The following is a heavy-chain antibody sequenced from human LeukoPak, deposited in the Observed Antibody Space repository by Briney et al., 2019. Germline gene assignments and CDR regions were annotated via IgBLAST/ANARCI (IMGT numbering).Heavy chain of an antibody. CDR1: GFTFSDHH. J-gene: IGHJ4*02. CDR2: IRNKANSYTT. CDR3: TTGESMVGSTIHIRWAD. D-gene: IGHD1-26*01. V-gene: IGHV3-72*01. Sequence: GGSLRLSCAVSGFTFSDHHMDWVRQAPGKGLEWVGRIRNKANSYTTEYAASVKGRFTISRDDSKNTLYLQMNSLKTEDTAVYYCTTGESMVGSTIHIRWADWGQGTLVTISS.